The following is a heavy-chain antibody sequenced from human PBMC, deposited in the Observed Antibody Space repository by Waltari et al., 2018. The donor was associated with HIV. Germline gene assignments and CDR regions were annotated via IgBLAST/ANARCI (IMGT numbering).Heavy chain of an antibody. D-gene: IGHD6-13*01. CDR2: ISYDGSNK. Sequence: QVQLVESGGGVVQSGRSLRLSCAASGFTFSSYAMHWVRQAPGKGLEWVAFISYDGSNKYYADSVKGRFTISRDNSKNTLYLQMNSLRAEDTAVYFCASALRIVAANDYWGQGTLVTVSS. CDR1: GFTFSSYA. V-gene: IGHV3-30*04. CDR3: ASALRIVAANDY. J-gene: IGHJ4*02.